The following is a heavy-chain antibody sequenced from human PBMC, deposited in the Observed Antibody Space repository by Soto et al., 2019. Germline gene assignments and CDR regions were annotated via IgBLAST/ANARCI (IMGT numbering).Heavy chain of an antibody. V-gene: IGHV1-18*01. D-gene: IGHD2-15*01. CDR2: ISAYNGNT. CDR3: ARVYCSGGSCYLGFGWYYYYMDV. Sequence: QVRLVQSGAEVKKPGASVKVSCKASGYTFTSYGISWVRQAPGQGLEWMGWISAYNGNTNYAQKLQGRVTMTTDTSTNTAYMELRSLRSDDTAVYYCARVYCSGGSCYLGFGWYYYYMDVWGKGTTVTVSS. CDR1: GYTFTSYG. J-gene: IGHJ6*03.